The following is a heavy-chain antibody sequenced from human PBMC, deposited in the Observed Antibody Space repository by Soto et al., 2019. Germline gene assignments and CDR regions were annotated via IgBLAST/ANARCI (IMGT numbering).Heavy chain of an antibody. Sequence: SETLSLTFTVSCDSMATGGHYYNWIRQVPGKGLEWIGYVYYSGATHYTPSLRARATISRDTSKNQFSLRLISVTAADTALYYCARDKDLQPTVWGFWGQGIQVTVSS. CDR3: ARDKDLQPTVWGF. CDR2: VYYSGAT. J-gene: IGHJ4*02. D-gene: IGHD3-16*01. V-gene: IGHV4-31*03. CDR1: CDSMATGGHY.